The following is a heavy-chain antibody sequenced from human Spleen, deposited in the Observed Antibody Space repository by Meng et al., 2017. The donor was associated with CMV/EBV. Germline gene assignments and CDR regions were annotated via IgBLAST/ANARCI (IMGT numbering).Heavy chain of an antibody. D-gene: IGHD3-10*01. J-gene: IGHJ4*02. Sequence: SETLSLTCTVSGGSISSSSCYWAWIRQPPGKTLEWIGSIYYSGSTYYNPSLKSRVTISVDTSKKQFSLKLTSVTAADTAVYYCARAYYSGSGSSYYFDYWGQGTLVTVSS. CDR3: ARAYYSGSGSSYYFDY. CDR2: IYYSGST. V-gene: IGHV4-39*07. CDR1: GGSISSSSCY.